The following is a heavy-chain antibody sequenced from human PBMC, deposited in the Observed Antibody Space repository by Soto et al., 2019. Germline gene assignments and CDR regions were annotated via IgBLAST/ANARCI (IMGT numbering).Heavy chain of an antibody. CDR1: GYIFSDYG. Sequence: QVQVMQSGAEVKKPGDSVKVSCKTSGYIFSDYGINWVRQAPGNGLEWMGWISGYSGNANLAQTFQGRVTMTTDKSTRTADMELRRLRSDDTAVYYCAKRTSGTTWGESDYWGQGTLVTVSS. V-gene: IGHV1-18*04. D-gene: IGHD4-17*01. CDR3: AKRTSGTTWGESDY. CDR2: ISGYSGNA. J-gene: IGHJ4*02.